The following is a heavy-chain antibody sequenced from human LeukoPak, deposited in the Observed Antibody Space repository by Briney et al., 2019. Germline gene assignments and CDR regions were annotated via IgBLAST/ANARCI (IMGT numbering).Heavy chain of an antibody. J-gene: IGHJ4*02. D-gene: IGHD4-17*01. CDR3: TRIPPLDGDYLRTHLGGVSYFDY. CDR2: IRSKAYGGTT. Sequence: PGGSLRLSCTASGFTLGDYAMTWVRQAPGKGLEWVGFIRSKAYGGTTEYAASVKGRFTISRDDSKSIAYLQMNSLKTEDTAVYYCTRIPPLDGDYLRTHLGGVSYFDYWGQGTLFTVSS. CDR1: GFTLGDYA. V-gene: IGHV3-49*04.